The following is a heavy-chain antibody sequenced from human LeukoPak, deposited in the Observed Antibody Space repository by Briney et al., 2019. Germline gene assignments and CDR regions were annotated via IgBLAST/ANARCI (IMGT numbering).Heavy chain of an antibody. Sequence: SETLSLTRTVSGGSISSSSYYWGWIRQPPGKGLEWIGSIYYSGSTYYNPSLKSRVTISVDTSKNQFSLKLSSVTAADTAVYYCARHLPRITIFGVVMGFWFDPWGQGTLVTVSS. J-gene: IGHJ5*02. CDR3: ARHLPRITIFGVVMGFWFDP. CDR2: IYYSGST. D-gene: IGHD3-3*01. V-gene: IGHV4-39*01. CDR1: GGSISSSSYY.